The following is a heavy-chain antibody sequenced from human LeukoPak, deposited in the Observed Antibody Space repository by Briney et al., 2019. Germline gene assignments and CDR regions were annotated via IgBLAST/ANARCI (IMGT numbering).Heavy chain of an antibody. CDR1: GFTFSSYG. CDR3: AKDGMVYASPYYFDY. J-gene: IGHJ4*02. Sequence: PGGSLRLSCAASGFTFSSYGMHWVRQAPGKGLEWVAVISYDGSNKYYADSVKGRFTISRDNSKNTLYLQMNSLRAEDTAVYYCAKDGMVYASPYYFDYWGQGILVTVSS. V-gene: IGHV3-30*18. D-gene: IGHD2-8*01. CDR2: ISYDGSNK.